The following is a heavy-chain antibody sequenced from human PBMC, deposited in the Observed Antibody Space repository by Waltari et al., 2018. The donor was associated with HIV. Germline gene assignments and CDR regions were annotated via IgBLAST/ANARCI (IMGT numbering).Heavy chain of an antibody. CDR3: ARDPPPYFVGRYYGMDV. V-gene: IGHV1-69*01. CDR2: IIPIFGTA. D-gene: IGHD3-9*01. J-gene: IGHJ6*02. Sequence: QVQLVQSGAEVKKPGSSVKVSCKASGDTFSSYAISRVQPDPAQGLDWMGGIIPIFGTANYAQKFQGRVTITADESTSTAYMELSSLRSEDTAVYYCARDPPPYFVGRYYGMDVWGQGTTVTVSS. CDR1: GDTFSSYA.